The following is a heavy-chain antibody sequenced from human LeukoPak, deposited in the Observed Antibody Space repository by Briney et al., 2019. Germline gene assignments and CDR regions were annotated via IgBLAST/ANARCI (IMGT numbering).Heavy chain of an antibody. V-gene: IGHV1-69*04. CDR1: GGTFSSYA. D-gene: IGHD1-26*01. CDR3: ASGWELLRGLLDY. CDR2: IIPILGIA. J-gene: IGHJ4*02. Sequence: SVKVSCKASGGTFSSYAISWVRQAPGQGLEWMGRIIPILGIANYAQKFQGRVTITADKSTSTAYMELSSLRSEDTAVYYCASGWELLRGLLDYWGQGTLVTVSS.